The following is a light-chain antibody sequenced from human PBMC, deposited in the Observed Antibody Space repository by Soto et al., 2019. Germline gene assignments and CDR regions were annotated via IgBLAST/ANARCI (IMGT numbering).Light chain of an antibody. Sequence: QSVLTQPASVSFSPRQSITISCTGTNSDVGSYNLVSWFQQHPGKAPKLVIYEVTKRPSGVSDRFSGSKSGNTASLTISGLQAEDEADYYCFSYAGDSVYVFGTGTKVTVL. V-gene: IGLV2-23*02. CDR3: FSYAGDSVYV. J-gene: IGLJ1*01. CDR1: NSDVGSYNL. CDR2: EVT.